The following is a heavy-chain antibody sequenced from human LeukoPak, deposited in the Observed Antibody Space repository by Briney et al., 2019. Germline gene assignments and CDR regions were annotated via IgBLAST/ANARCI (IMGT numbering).Heavy chain of an antibody. CDR3: ARDSLTMIVGRQKRGLDY. Sequence: GGSLRLSCAASGFTFSGYSMNWVRQAPGKGLEWVSYISSSSSTIYYADSVKGRFTISRDNAKNSLYLQMNSLRAEDTAVYYCARDSLTMIVGRQKRGLDYWGQGTLVTVSS. CDR2: ISSSSSTI. V-gene: IGHV3-48*01. D-gene: IGHD3-22*01. CDR1: GFTFSGYS. J-gene: IGHJ4*02.